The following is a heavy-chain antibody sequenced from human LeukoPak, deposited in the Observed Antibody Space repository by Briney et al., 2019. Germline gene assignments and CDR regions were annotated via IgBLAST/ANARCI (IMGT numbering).Heavy chain of an antibody. CDR3: ARDVSGQNYYDSSGYYSFWFDY. V-gene: IGHV1-18*01. J-gene: IGHJ4*02. CDR1: GYTFTSYG. Sequence: GASVKVSCKASGYTFTSYGISWVRQAPGQGLEWMGWISAYNGNTNYAQKLQGRVTMTTDTSTSTAYMELRSLRSDDTAVYYCARDVSGQNYYDSSGYYSFWFDYWGQGTLVTVSS. D-gene: IGHD3-22*01. CDR2: ISAYNGNT.